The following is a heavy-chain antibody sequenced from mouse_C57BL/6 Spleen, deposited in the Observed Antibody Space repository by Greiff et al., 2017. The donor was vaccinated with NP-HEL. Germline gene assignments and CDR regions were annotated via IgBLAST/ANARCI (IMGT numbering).Heavy chain of an antibody. V-gene: IGHV1-61*01. J-gene: IGHJ3*01. CDR3: ARRGNSSGYPWFGY. CDR2: IYPSDSET. CDR1: GYTFTSYW. Sequence: QVQLQQPGAELVRPGSSVKLSCKASGYTFTSYWMDWVKQRPGQGLEWIGNIYPSDSETHYNQKFKDKATLTVDKSSSTAYMQLSSLTSEDSAVYYCARRGNSSGYPWFGYWGQGTLVTVSA. D-gene: IGHD3-2*02.